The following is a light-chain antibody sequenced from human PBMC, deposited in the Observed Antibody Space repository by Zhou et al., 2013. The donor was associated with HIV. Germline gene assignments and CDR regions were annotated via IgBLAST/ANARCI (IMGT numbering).Light chain of an antibody. V-gene: IGKV2-29*02. Sequence: DIVMTQTPLSLSVTPGQPASITCKSSQSLLYSDGKTYLFWYLQKPGQSPQLLMYEVSTRFSGVSDRFSGSGSGTDFTLKISRVEAEDVGIYYCMQALQTPFTFGPGTKVDIK. J-gene: IGKJ3*01. CDR2: EVS. CDR1: QSLLYSDGKTY. CDR3: MQALQTPFT.